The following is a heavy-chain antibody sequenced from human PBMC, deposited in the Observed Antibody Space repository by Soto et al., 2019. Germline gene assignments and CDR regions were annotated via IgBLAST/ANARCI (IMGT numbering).Heavy chain of an antibody. CDR3: AREGGSGSTDWYFNV. J-gene: IGHJ2*01. D-gene: IGHD1-26*01. V-gene: IGHV4-30-2*01. CDR2: IFHSGST. Sequence: SETLSLTCTVSGGSISSGGYSWSWLRQPPGKGLEWIGYIFHSGSTYYNPSLKSRVTISVDGSKNLFSLELSSVTAADSAIYYCAREGGSGSTDWYFNVWGRGTLVTVYS. CDR1: GGSISSGGYS.